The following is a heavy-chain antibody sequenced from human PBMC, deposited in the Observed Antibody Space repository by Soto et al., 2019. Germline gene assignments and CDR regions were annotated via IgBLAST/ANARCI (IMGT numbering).Heavy chain of an antibody. CDR3: ARGVNSSGWQYYYYGMDV. CDR2: IYHSGST. CDR1: GGSISSGGYS. V-gene: IGHV4-30-2*01. J-gene: IGHJ6*02. D-gene: IGHD6-19*01. Sequence: SETLSLTCAVSGGSISSGGYSWSWIRQPPGKGLEWIGYIYHSGSTYYNPSLKSRVTISVDRSKNHFSLKLSSVTAADTAVFYCARGVNSSGWQYYYYGMDVWGQGTTVTVLL.